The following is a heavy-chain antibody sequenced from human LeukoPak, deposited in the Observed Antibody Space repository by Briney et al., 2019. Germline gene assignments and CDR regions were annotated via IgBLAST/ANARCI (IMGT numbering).Heavy chain of an antibody. Sequence: GGSLRLSCEASGFTFSSYWMNWARQAPGKGLEWVASINHNGNVNYYVDSVKGRFTISRDNAKNSLYLQMSNLRAEDTAVYFCARGGGLDVWGQGATVTVSS. V-gene: IGHV3-7*03. CDR2: INHNGNVN. CDR1: GFTFSSYW. D-gene: IGHD3-16*01. CDR3: ARGGGLDV. J-gene: IGHJ6*02.